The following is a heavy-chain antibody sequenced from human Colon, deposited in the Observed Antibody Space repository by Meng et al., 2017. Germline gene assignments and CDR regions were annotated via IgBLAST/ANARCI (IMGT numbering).Heavy chain of an antibody. J-gene: IGHJ4*02. V-gene: IGHV3-33*06. CDR3: AKELPYGIHSAAYFDY. CDR1: GFTFSFYG. Sequence: QVPVVESGGGGGQPGRSLRLSLSASGFTFSFYGMHWVRQAPGRGLEWVAVIWADGNNKYYADSVKGRFTISRDNFKNTLYLEMNSLRPEDTAVYYCAKELPYGIHSAAYFDYWGQGTLVTVSS. CDR2: IWADGNNK. D-gene: IGHD4-17*01.